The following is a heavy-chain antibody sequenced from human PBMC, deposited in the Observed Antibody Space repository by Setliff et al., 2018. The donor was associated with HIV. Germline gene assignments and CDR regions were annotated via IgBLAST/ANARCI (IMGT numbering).Heavy chain of an antibody. CDR3: ASRSSYVPLYYYYMDV. V-gene: IGHV4-31*03. J-gene: IGHJ6*03. CDR1: GVSISSNDYF. CDR2: FYYRGST. D-gene: IGHD3-16*01. Sequence: SETLSLTCTVSGVSISSNDYFWSWVRQHPGKGLEWIGYFYYRGSTYYNPSLRSRVSISADTSKNQFSLRLNSVAAADTAVYYCASRSSYVPLYYYYMDVWGKGTTVTVSS.